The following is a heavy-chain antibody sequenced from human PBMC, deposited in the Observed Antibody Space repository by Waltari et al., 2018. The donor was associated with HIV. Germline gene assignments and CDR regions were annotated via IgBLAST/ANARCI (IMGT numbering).Heavy chain of an antibody. D-gene: IGHD2-2*01. CDR2: ISASGHCT. Sequence: EVQLSESGGGLVQPGESLRLSCAASGFTFSTYDMTWVRQTPVKGLEWVSTISASGHCTYYADSVKGRFTISRDNSKDTLFLQMDSLTADDTALYYCVQRVQLHYWGQGSLVTVSS. CDR1: GFTFSTYD. V-gene: IGHV3-23*01. CDR3: VQRVQLHY. J-gene: IGHJ4*02.